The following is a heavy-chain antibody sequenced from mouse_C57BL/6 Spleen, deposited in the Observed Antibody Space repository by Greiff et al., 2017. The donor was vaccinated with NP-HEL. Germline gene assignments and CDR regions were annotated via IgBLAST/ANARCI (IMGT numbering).Heavy chain of an antibody. CDR3: ARSSTVVAHFDY. D-gene: IGHD1-1*01. CDR2: IDPSDSYT. Sequence: VKLQQPGAELVMPGASVKLSCKASGYTFTSYWMHWVKQRPGQGLEWIGEIDPSDSYTNYNQKFKGKSTLTVDKSSSTAYMQLSSLTSEDSAVYYCARSSTVVAHFDYWGQGTTLTVSS. CDR1: GYTFTSYW. V-gene: IGHV1-69*01. J-gene: IGHJ2*01.